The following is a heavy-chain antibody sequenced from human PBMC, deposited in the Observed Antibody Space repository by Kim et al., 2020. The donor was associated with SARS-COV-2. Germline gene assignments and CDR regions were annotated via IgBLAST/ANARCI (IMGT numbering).Heavy chain of an antibody. V-gene: IGHV3-11*01. D-gene: IGHD2-2*01. J-gene: IGHJ5*02. CDR3: ASSPAAYNWFDP. Sequence: YYADSVKGRFTISRDNAKNSLYLQMNSLRAEDTAVYYCASSPAAYNWFDPWGQGTLVTVSS.